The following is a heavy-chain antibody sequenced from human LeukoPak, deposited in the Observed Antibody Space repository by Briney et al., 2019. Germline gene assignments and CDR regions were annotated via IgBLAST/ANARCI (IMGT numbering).Heavy chain of an antibody. CDR2: VYHSEST. CDR1: GYSISSGYY. D-gene: IGHD3-9*01. V-gene: IGHV4-38-2*01. CDR3: ARRSRGHDILTGYFDY. Sequence: PSETLSLTXAVSGYSISSGYYWGWMRQPPGAGLEWIGSVYHSESTHYNPSLKSRVTISMDTSKNQFSLKLSSVTAADTAVYYCARRSRGHDILTGYFDYWGQGTLVTVSS. J-gene: IGHJ4*02.